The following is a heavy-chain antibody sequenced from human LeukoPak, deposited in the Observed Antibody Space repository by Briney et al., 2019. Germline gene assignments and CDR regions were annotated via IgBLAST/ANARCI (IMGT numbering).Heavy chain of an antibody. J-gene: IGHJ4*02. CDR2: TVGIGPDT. CDR1: GFTFTNYA. V-gene: IGHV3-23*01. Sequence: SGGSLRLSCAASGFTFTNYAMTWVRQAPGKGLEWVAATVGIGPDTYHADSVKGRFTISRDNSKNILYLQMNSLRVEDTAVYYCAKVYVWNEYYFDYWGQGTLVTVSS. D-gene: IGHD1-1*01. CDR3: AKVYVWNEYYFDY.